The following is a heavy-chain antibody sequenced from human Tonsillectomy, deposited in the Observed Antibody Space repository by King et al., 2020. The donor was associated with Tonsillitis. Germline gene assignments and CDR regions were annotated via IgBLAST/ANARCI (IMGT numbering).Heavy chain of an antibody. CDR2: IYSGGST. V-gene: IGHV3-66*01. CDR3: ARDRIAVAGTLDY. D-gene: IGHD6-19*01. Sequence: VQLVESGGGLVQPGGSLRLFCEASGFTVSSNYMSWVRQAPGKGLEWVSVIYSGGSTYYADSVKGRFTISRDNFKNTLYLQMNSLRAEDTAVYYCARDRIAVAGTLDYWGQGTLVTVSS. J-gene: IGHJ4*02. CDR1: GFTVSSNY.